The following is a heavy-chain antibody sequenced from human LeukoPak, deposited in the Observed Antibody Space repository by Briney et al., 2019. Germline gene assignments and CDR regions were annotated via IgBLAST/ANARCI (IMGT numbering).Heavy chain of an antibody. CDR3: AREVGCSGGSRYPVYFDY. J-gene: IGHJ4*02. Sequence: ASVKVSCKASGGTFNSYAVSWVRQAPGQGPEWMGRITPILGIANYAQKFQGRVTIIADKSTNTAYMELSSLRSEDTAVYYCAREVGCSGGSRYPVYFDYWGQGTLVTVSS. V-gene: IGHV1-69*04. CDR2: ITPILGIA. D-gene: IGHD2-15*01. CDR1: GGTFNSYA.